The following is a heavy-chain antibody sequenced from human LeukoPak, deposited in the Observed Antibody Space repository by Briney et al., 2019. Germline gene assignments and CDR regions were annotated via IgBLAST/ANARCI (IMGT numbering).Heavy chain of an antibody. D-gene: IGHD2-15*01. CDR3: ARDRALDCSGGSCYFGFDY. CDR1: GGSISSSSYY. Sequence: SETLSLTCTVSGGSISSSSYYWGWIRQPPGKGLEWIGSIYYSGNTYYNPSLKSRVTISVDTSKNQFSLKLSSVTAADTAVYYCARDRALDCSGGSCYFGFDYWGQGTLVTVSS. CDR2: IYYSGNT. V-gene: IGHV4-39*07. J-gene: IGHJ4*02.